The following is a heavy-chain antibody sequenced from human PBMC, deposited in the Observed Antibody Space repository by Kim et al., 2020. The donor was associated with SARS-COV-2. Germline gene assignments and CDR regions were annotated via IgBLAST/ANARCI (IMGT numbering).Heavy chain of an antibody. J-gene: IGHJ5*02. D-gene: IGHD3-3*01. CDR2: IYYSGST. CDR1: GGSINNYY. Sequence: SETLSLTCTVSGGSINNYYWNWIRQPPGKGLEWIGYIYYSGSTNYNPSLKSRVTISVDTSKNQFSLKLSSVTAADTAVYYCARDRTAYYDFWGGYSPGWFDPWGQGTLVTVSS. V-gene: IGHV4-59*01. CDR3: ARDRTAYYDFWGGYSPGWFDP.